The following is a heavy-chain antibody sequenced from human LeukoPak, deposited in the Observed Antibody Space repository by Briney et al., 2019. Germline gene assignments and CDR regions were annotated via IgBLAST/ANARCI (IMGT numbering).Heavy chain of an antibody. Sequence: ASVKVSCKASGYTFTSYDINWVRQATGQGLEWMGWMNPNSGNTGYAQKFQGRVTMTRNTSISTAYMELSSLRSEDTAVYYCARGVGYCSGGGCYFTHWYFDLWGRGTLVTVSS. CDR3: ARGVGYCSGGGCYFTHWYFDL. J-gene: IGHJ2*01. D-gene: IGHD2-15*01. V-gene: IGHV1-8*01. CDR1: GYTFTSYD. CDR2: MNPNSGNT.